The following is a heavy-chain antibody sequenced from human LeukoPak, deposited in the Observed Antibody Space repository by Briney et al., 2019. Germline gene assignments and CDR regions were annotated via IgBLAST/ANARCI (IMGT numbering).Heavy chain of an antibody. D-gene: IGHD5-12*01. CDR1: GGSISSYY. V-gene: IGHV4-59*01. J-gene: IGHJ6*02. CDR2: IYNSGST. Sequence: SSETLSLTCTVSGGSISSYYWSWIRQPPGGGLEWIGYIYNSGSTNYNPSLKRRVTISLDTSKSQFSLKLRSVTAADTAVYYCARSGLDSRYYFGMDVWGQGTTVTVSS. CDR3: ARSGLDSRYYFGMDV.